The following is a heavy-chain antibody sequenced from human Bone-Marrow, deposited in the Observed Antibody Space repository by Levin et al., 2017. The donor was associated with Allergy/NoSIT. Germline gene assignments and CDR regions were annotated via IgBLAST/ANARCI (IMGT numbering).Heavy chain of an antibody. J-gene: IGHJ3*01. Sequence: GGSLRLSCAASGFTFSNTGMTWVRQVPGEGLKWVSSISGFDGSTFYTDSVKGRFTISRDNSRNTLYLQLNSLRAEDTAIYYCATGWLRLGKWGPGTMVTVSS. D-gene: IGHD5-12*01. V-gene: IGHV3-23*01. CDR2: ISGFDGST. CDR1: GFTFSNTG. CDR3: ATGWLRLGK.